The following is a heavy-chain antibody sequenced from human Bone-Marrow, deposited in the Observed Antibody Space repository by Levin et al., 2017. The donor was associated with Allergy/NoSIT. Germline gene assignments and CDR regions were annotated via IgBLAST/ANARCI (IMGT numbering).Heavy chain of an antibody. CDR2: IRGDGGET. CDR1: GFTFSGSW. Sequence: GGSLRLSCAASGFTFSGSWMHWVRQIPGKGLVWVSRIRGDGGETNYADSVKGRFTMSRDNAQNTLYLQMNSLRVDDTAVYYCARDVVIDAGRLLLWGQGTLVTISA. CDR3: ARDVVIDAGRLLL. J-gene: IGHJ4*02. V-gene: IGHV3-74*01. D-gene: IGHD3-10*01.